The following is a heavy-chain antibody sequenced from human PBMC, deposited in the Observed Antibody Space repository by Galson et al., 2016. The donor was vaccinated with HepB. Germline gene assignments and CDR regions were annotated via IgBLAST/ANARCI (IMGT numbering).Heavy chain of an antibody. J-gene: IGHJ6*02. V-gene: IGHV3-9*01. D-gene: IGHD3-10*01. Sequence: SLRLSCAASGFTFDDYAMHWVRQAPGKGLEWVSGISWNSGSVGYADSVKGRFSISRDNVKNLLYLEMNSLRAEDTAFYYCAKGKSGPGRNYYYHGMDVWGQGTTVTVSS. CDR2: ISWNSGSV. CDR3: AKGKSGPGRNYYYHGMDV. CDR1: GFTFDDYA.